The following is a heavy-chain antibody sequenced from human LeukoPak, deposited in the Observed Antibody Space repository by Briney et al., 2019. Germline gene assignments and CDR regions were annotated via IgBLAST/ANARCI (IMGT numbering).Heavy chain of an antibody. D-gene: IGHD6-6*01. Sequence: ASVKVSCKASGYTFTNYDINWVRQATGQGLEWMGWMNPNSDNTGYAQKFQGRVTMTRNTSISTAYMELSSLRSEDTAVYYCARVFYSSSSGHYYMDGWGKGTTVTVSS. V-gene: IGHV1-8*01. CDR3: ARVFYSSSSGHYYMDG. CDR2: MNPNSDNT. CDR1: GYTFTNYD. J-gene: IGHJ6*03.